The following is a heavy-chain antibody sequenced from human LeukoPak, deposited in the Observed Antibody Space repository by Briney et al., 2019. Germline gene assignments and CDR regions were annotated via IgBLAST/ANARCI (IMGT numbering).Heavy chain of an antibody. J-gene: IGHJ4*02. V-gene: IGHV3-74*01. CDR3: ARGLSGYASSLGY. CDR1: GFTFSSYW. D-gene: IGHD6-6*01. CDR2: INSDGSST. Sequence: GGSLRLSCAASGFTFSSYWMHRVRQAPGKRLVWVSRINSDGSSTSYADSVRGRFSISRDNAKNTLYLQMNSLRAEDTAVYYCARGLSGYASSLGYWGQGTLVTVSS.